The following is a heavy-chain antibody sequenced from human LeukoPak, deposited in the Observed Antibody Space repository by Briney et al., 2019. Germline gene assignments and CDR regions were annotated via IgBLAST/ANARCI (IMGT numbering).Heavy chain of an antibody. CDR1: GVSISSSNSY. CDR3: ARTPIYYFDNSGYYN. V-gene: IGHV4-39*07. Sequence: PSETPSLTCTVSGVSISSSNSYWGWIRQPPGKGLEWIGSIYYSGNTYYNASLKSQVSISIDTSKNQFSLRLTSVTAADTAVYYCARTPIYYFDNSGYYNWGQGTLVTVSS. D-gene: IGHD3-22*01. CDR2: IYYSGNT. J-gene: IGHJ4*02.